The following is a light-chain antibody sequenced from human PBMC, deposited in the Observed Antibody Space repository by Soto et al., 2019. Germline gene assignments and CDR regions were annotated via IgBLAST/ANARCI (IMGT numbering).Light chain of an antibody. V-gene: IGKV3-20*01. CDR2: GAS. Sequence: EIVLTQSPGTLSLSPGERATLSCRASQSVSSSYLAWYQQKPGQAPRLLIYGASSRATGIPDRFSGRGSGTTFTLVISRLEPEDFAVYYCQQYGTSPFTFGQGTKVDIK. CDR1: QSVSSSY. J-gene: IGKJ3*01. CDR3: QQYGTSPFT.